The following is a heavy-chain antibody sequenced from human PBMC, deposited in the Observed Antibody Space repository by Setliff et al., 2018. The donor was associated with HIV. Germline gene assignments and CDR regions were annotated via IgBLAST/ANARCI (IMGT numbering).Heavy chain of an antibody. CDR1: GGPLSSYY. V-gene: IGHV4-59*12. CDR2: IDYRGST. Sequence: KPSETLSLTCTVSGGPLSSYYWNWIRQPPGKGLEWIGDIDYRGSTNYNPSLQSRVIISADTSKRQWSLKLNSVTAADTAVYYCATTECRGADCPQMYDYWGQGILVTVSS. CDR3: ATTECRGADCPQMYDY. J-gene: IGHJ4*02. D-gene: IGHD2-21*02.